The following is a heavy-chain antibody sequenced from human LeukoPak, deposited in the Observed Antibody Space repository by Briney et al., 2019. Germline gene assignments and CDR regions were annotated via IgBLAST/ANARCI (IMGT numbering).Heavy chain of an antibody. D-gene: IGHD3-3*01. Sequence: GGSLRLSCAASGFTFSSYGMHWVRQAPGKGLEWVAFIRYDGSNKYYADSVKGRFTISRDNSENALYLRMNNLRAEDTAVVYCARTYYDYWSGPYAFDIWGQGTMVTVSS. CDR2: IRYDGSNK. CDR1: GFTFSSYG. CDR3: ARTYYDYWSGPYAFDI. V-gene: IGHV3-30*02. J-gene: IGHJ3*02.